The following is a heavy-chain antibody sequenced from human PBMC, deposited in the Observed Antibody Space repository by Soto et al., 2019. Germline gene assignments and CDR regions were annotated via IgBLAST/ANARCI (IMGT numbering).Heavy chain of an antibody. CDR1: GFSISSSSYY. CDR2: IYYSGST. V-gene: IGHV4-39*01. D-gene: IGHD6-13*01. Sequence: PSETLSLTCPFSGFSISSSSYYWGWIRQPPGKGLEWIGSIYYSGSTYYNPPLKSRVTISVDTSKNQFSLKLSSVTAADTAVYYCATVLAAAAHYYFDYWGQGTLVTVSS. J-gene: IGHJ4*02. CDR3: ATVLAAAAHYYFDY.